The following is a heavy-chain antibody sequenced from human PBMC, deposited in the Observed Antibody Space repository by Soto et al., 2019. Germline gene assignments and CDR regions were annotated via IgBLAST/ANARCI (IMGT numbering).Heavy chain of an antibody. CDR1: GYTFTGYY. CDR2: INPNSGGT. D-gene: IGHD2-15*01. Sequence: ASVKVSCKASGYTFTGYYIHWVRQAPGQGLEWMGWINPNSGGTNYAQKFQGRVTMTRDTSISTAYMELTRMRSDDTAMYYCARDDGGSSYSFDFWGQGTLVTVSS. CDR3: ARDDGGSSYSFDF. V-gene: IGHV1-2*02. J-gene: IGHJ4*02.